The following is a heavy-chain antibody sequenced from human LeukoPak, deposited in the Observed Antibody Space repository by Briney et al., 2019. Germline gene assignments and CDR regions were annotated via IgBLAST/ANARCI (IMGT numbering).Heavy chain of an antibody. CDR3: ARTDSTEYSSDYYYYYYMDV. Sequence: GASVKVSCKASGYTFTGYYMHWVRRAPGQGLEWMGWINPNSGGTNYAQKFQGRVTMTRDTSISTAYMELSRLRSDDTAVYYCARTDSTEYSSDYYYYYYMDVWGKGTTVTVSS. CDR2: INPNSGGT. J-gene: IGHJ6*03. D-gene: IGHD5-18*01. V-gene: IGHV1-2*02. CDR1: GYTFTGYY.